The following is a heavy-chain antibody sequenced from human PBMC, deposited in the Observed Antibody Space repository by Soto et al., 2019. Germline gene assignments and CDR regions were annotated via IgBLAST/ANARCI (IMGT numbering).Heavy chain of an antibody. CDR1: GYTFTSYG. CDR2: ISAYNGNT. V-gene: IGHV1-18*01. Sequence: ASVKVSCKASGYTFTSYGISWVRQAPGQGLEWMGWISAYNGNTNYAQKLQGRVTMTTDTSTSTAYMELRSLRSDDTAVYYCARKVLGYCSGGSCYSNYYYMDVWGKGTTVTVSS. J-gene: IGHJ6*03. D-gene: IGHD2-15*01. CDR3: ARKVLGYCSGGSCYSNYYYMDV.